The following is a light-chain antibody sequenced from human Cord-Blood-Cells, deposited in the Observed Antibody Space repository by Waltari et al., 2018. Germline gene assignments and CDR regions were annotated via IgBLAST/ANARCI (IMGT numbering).Light chain of an antibody. J-gene: IGKJ2*01. V-gene: IGKV1-5*03. CDR1: QSISSW. CDR2: KAS. Sequence: DIQMTQSPSTLSASVGDSVTITCRASQSISSWLAWYQQKPGKAPKLLIYKASSLESGVPSRFSGSGSGTEFTLTISSLQPDDFATYYCQQYNSSMYTFGQGTKLEIK. CDR3: QQYNSSMYT.